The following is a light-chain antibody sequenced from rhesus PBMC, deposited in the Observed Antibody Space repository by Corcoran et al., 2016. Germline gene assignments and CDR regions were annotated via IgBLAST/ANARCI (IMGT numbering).Light chain of an antibody. J-gene: IGKJ2*01. CDR1: ENVNNY. V-gene: IGKV1-74*01. Sequence: DIQMTQSPSSLSASVGDRVTITCRASENVNNYLNWYQQKPGKAPKLLIYKASNLQSGVPTRFSGSGSGTDYIFTISSLQPEDVASYYCQHGYGTPPYSFGQGTKVEVK. CDR2: KAS. CDR3: QHGYGTPPYS.